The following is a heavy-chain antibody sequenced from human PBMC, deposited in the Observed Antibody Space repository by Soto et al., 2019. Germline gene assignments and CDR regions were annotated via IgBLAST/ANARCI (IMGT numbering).Heavy chain of an antibody. J-gene: IGHJ6*02. CDR2: IYYSGTT. CDR1: GFSISSSSYY. CDR3: ARQGTRLSFFIMIVPPSTSVL. Sequence: PSETLSLTCSVSGFSISSSSYYWCWILQPPGKGLEWIGSIYYSGTTFHNPSLKSRVSISVDTSKNRFSLNLTSVTAADTAVYHCARQGTRLSFFIMIVPPSTSVLRGQGTSVSVSS. V-gene: IGHV4-39*01. D-gene: IGHD3-16*01.